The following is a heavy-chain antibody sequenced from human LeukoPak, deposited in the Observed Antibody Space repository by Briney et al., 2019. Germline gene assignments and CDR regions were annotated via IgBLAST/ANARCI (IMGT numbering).Heavy chain of an antibody. CDR2: INGDGRDK. V-gene: IGHV3-7*01. CDR3: ARGVDSAIDW. D-gene: IGHD3-9*01. CDR1: GFTFSSYW. J-gene: IGHJ4*02. Sequence: PGGSLRLSCAASGFTFSSYWMNWVRQAPGKGLEWVANINGDGRDKYYVGSVRGRFTISRDNADNALYLLMNSLRGDDTALYYCARGVDSAIDWWGQGTLVTVSS.